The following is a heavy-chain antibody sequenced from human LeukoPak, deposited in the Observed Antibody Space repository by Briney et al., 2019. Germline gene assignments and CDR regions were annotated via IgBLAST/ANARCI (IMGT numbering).Heavy chain of an antibody. CDR1: GGSISGYY. D-gene: IGHD6-13*01. J-gene: IGHJ4*02. CDR2: IYYTGTT. Sequence: SETLSLTCTVSGGSISGYYWSWIRQPPGKGLEWIGYIYYTGTTNYNPSLKSRLTISADSSKNHFSLKLSSVTAADTTVYYCASGIAADLYWGQGTLVTVSS. CDR3: ASGIAADLY. V-gene: IGHV4-59*08.